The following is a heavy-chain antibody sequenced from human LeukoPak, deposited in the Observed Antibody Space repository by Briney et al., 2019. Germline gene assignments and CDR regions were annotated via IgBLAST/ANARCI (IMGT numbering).Heavy chain of an antibody. Sequence: PGGSLRLSCAAYGFTFSNVWVHWVRQAPGKGLVWVSRISTDGSSTAYADSVKGRFTISRDNAKNTLYLQMNSLRAEDTAVYYCARGSGNQYFQHWGQGTLVTVSS. D-gene: IGHD4-23*01. V-gene: IGHV3-74*01. CDR3: ARGSGNQYFQH. CDR2: ISTDGSST. CDR1: GFTFSNVW. J-gene: IGHJ1*01.